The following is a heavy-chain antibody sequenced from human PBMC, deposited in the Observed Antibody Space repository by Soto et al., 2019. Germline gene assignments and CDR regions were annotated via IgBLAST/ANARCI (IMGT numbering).Heavy chain of an antibody. D-gene: IGHD3-22*01. CDR3: ARDAGEDSFDNSLFDY. CDR1: GYTFIDYD. V-gene: IGHV1-2*04. Sequence: ASVKVSCKASGYTFIDYDLHWVRQAPGQGLEWMGWINPNSGGTRYAQKFQGWVTMTRDTSVGTAYMELSRLKYDDTAVYYCARDAGEDSFDNSLFDYWGQGALVTVSS. CDR2: INPNSGGT. J-gene: IGHJ4*02.